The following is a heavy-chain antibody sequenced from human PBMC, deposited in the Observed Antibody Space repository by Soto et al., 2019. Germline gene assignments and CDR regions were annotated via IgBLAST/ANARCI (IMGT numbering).Heavy chain of an antibody. CDR2: ISGSGGST. D-gene: IGHD6-19*01. V-gene: IGHV3-23*01. Sequence: PGGSLRLSCAASGFTFSSYAMSWVRQAPGKGLEWVSAISGSGGSTYYADSVKGRFTISRDNSKNTLYLQMNSLRAEDTAVYYCAKAVGRQWLPPTGYYFDYWGQGTLVTVSS. J-gene: IGHJ4*02. CDR3: AKAVGRQWLPPTGYYFDY. CDR1: GFTFSSYA.